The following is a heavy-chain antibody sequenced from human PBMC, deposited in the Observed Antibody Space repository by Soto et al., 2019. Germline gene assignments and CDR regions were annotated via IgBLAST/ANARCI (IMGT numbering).Heavy chain of an antibody. CDR3: ASSYSSSWEGVDWYFDL. V-gene: IGHV3-9*01. CDR2: ISWNGGSI. J-gene: IGHJ2*01. D-gene: IGHD6-13*01. Sequence: EVQLVESGGGLVQPGRSLRLSCAASGFTFDDYAMHWVRHAPGKGLEWVSGISWNGGSIGYADSVKGRFTISRDNSKNSLYLQMNSLRAEDTAVYYCASSYSSSWEGVDWYFDLWGRGTLVTVSS. CDR1: GFTFDDYA.